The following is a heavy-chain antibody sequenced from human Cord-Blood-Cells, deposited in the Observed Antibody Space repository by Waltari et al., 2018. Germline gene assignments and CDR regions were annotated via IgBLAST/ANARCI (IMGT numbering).Heavy chain of an antibody. D-gene: IGHD1-26*01. CDR1: GGSISSSSYY. Sequence: QLQLQESGPGLVKPSETLSLTCTVSGGSISSSSYYWGWIRQPPGKGLEWIGSIYYSGRTYYNPSLKSRVTISVDTSKNQFSLKLSSVTAADTAVYYCASGWELLVFDYWGQGTLVTVSS. CDR3: ASGWELLVFDY. CDR2: IYYSGRT. V-gene: IGHV4-39*01. J-gene: IGHJ4*02.